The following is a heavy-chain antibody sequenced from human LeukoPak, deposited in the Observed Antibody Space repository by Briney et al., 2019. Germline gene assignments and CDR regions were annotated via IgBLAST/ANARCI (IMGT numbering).Heavy chain of an antibody. CDR2: IYYSGTT. CDR1: GGSISSSNYY. Sequence: SETLSLTCTVSGGSISSSNYYWGWIRQPPGKGLEWIGSIYYSGTTYYNPSLKSRVTISADTSKNQFSLKLSSVTAADTAVYYCAKENCSGGSCHLDSWGQGTLVTVSS. V-gene: IGHV4-39*07. J-gene: IGHJ4*02. CDR3: AKENCSGGSCHLDS. D-gene: IGHD2-15*01.